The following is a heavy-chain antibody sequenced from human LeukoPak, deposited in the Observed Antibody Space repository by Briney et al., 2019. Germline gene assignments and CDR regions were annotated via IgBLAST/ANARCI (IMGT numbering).Heavy chain of an antibody. CDR2: IYYNGNT. CDR1: DGSINSYY. CDR3: ARGRSNYYGMDV. V-gene: IGHV4-59*01. J-gene: IGHJ6*02. Sequence: PSETLSLTCSVSDGSINSYYWNWLRRPPGKGLEWIGYIYYNGNTNYSPSLKSRVTMSVDTSKNLFSLKVSSVTAADTAVYYCARGRSNYYGMDVWGQGTTVTVSS. D-gene: IGHD1-26*01.